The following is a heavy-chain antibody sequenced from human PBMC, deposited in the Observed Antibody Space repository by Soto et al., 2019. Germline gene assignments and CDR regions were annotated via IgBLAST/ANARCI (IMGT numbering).Heavy chain of an antibody. V-gene: IGHV3-30*18. J-gene: IGHJ5*02. CDR1: GFTFSSYG. CDR3: AKDLYDFWSGYPPYNWFDP. CDR2: ISYDGSNK. Sequence: QVQLVESGGGVVQPGRSLRLSCAASGFTFSSYGMHWVRQAPGKGLEWVAVISYDGSNKYYADSVKGRFTISRDNSKNTLYLQMNSLRAKDTAVYYCAKDLYDFWSGYPPYNWFDPWGQGTLVTVSS. D-gene: IGHD3-3*01.